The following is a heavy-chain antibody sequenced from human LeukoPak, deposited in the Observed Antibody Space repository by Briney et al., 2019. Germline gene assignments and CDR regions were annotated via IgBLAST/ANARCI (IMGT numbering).Heavy chain of an antibody. V-gene: IGHV3-23*01. CDR3: AKDRRLTYTTVVNPSDY. Sequence: PGGSLRLSCAASGFTFDIRAMTWIRQAPGEGLEWVSAISGSGDSTYYPDSVKGRFTISRDNSKNTLYLQMNSLRAEDTAVYYCAKDRRLTYTTVVNPSDYWGQGTLVTVSS. J-gene: IGHJ4*02. CDR1: GFTFDIRA. CDR2: ISGSGDST. D-gene: IGHD4-23*01.